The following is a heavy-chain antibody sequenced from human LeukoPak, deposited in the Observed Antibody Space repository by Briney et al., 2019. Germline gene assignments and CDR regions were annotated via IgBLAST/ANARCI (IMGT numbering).Heavy chain of an antibody. CDR1: GGSISSYY. CDR3: ARARYYYGSGSPREYYFDY. CDR2: IYYSGST. V-gene: IGHV4-59*12. J-gene: IGHJ4*02. Sequence: SETLSLTCTVSGGSISSYYWSWIRQPPGKGLEWIGYIYYSGSTNYNPSLKSRVTISVDTSTNQFSLKLSSVTAADTAVYYCARARYYYGSGSPREYYFDYWGQGTLVTVSS. D-gene: IGHD3-10*01.